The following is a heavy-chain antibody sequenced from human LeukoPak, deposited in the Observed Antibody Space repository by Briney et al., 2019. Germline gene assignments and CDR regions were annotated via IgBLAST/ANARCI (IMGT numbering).Heavy chain of an antibody. CDR3: ARLLGVAGTDS. D-gene: IGHD6-19*01. CDR2: VDPYDSNV. J-gene: IGHJ1*01. CDR1: GFTFTNYW. Sequence: MPGESLTISCQGSGFTFTNYWISWVRQMPGKGLEWMGKVDPYDSNVNYSPSFQGHVTISVDRSVSTAYLHWTSLRASDTATYYCARLLGVAGTDSWGPGTRLTVTS. V-gene: IGHV5-10-1*01.